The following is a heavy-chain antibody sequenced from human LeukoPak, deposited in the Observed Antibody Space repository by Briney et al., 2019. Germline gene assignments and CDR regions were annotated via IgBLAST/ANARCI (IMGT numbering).Heavy chain of an antibody. CDR3: AIGPYDY. Sequence: GGSLRLSCAASGFTFSNYWMHWVRQAPGKGLVWVSRINSGGSTTDYADSVKGRFTISRDNAKNTLYLQMNSLRPEDTAVYYCAIGPYDYWGEGPLVTVSS. V-gene: IGHV3-74*01. CDR1: GFTFSNYW. J-gene: IGHJ4*02. CDR2: INSGGSTT.